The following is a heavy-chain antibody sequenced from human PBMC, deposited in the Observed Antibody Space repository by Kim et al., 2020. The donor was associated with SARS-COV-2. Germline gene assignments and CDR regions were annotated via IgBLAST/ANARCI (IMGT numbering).Heavy chain of an antibody. CDR2: IYYSGST. CDR3: ARGKVGAVDY. D-gene: IGHD1-26*01. V-gene: IGHV4-61*01. Sequence: SETLSLTCTVSGGSVSSGSYYWSWIRQPPGKGLEWIGYIYYSGSTNYNPSLKSRVTISVDTSKNQFSLKLSSVTAADTAVYYCARGKVGAVDYWGQGTLVTVSS. CDR1: GGSVSSGSYY. J-gene: IGHJ4*02.